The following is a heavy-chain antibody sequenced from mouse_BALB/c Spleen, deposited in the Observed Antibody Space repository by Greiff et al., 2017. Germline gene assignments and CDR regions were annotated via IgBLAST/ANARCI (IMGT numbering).Heavy chain of an antibody. CDR1: GYTFTSYW. CDR3: ARRSYDSWDY. CDR2: INPSTGYT. D-gene: IGHD2-4*01. V-gene: IGHV1-7*01. Sequence: QVQLQQSGAELAKPGASVKMSCKASGYTFTSYWMHWVKQRPGQGLEWIGYINPSTGYTEYNQKFKDKATLTADKSSSTAYMQLSSLTSEDSAVYYCARRSYDSWDYWGQGTSVTVSS. J-gene: IGHJ4*01.